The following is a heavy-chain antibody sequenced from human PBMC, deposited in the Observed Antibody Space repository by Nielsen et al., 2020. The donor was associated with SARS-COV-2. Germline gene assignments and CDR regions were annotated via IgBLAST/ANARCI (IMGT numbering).Heavy chain of an antibody. CDR2: INPNSGGT. J-gene: IGHJ4*02. CDR1: GYTFTGYY. D-gene: IGHD3-10*01. CDR3: ARDRTTMVRGVNLGIMGY. Sequence: ASVKVSCKASGYTFTGYYMHWVRQAPGQGLEWMGWINPNSGGTNYAQKFQGRVTMTRDTSISTAYMELSRLRSDDTAVYYCARDRTTMVRGVNLGIMGYWGQGTRVTVSS. V-gene: IGHV1-2*02.